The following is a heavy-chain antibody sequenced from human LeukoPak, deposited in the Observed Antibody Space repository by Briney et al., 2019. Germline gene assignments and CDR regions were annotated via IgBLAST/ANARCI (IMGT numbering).Heavy chain of an antibody. CDR3: AREENYKVDY. D-gene: IGHD1-7*01. CDR2: ISSSSGYI. V-gene: IGHV3-21*01. J-gene: IGHJ4*02. Sequence: GGSLRLSCGASGSTFSSYSMNWVRQAPGKGLEWVSSISSSSGYIYYADSVKGRFTISRDNAKKSLYLQMNSLRAEDTAVYYCAREENYKVDYWGQGTLVTVSS. CDR1: GSTFSSYS.